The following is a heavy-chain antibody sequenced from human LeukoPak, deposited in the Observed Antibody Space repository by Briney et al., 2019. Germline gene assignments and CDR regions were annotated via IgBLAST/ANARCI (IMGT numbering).Heavy chain of an antibody. Sequence: SETLSLTCTVSGVSISSYYWSWIRQPPGKGLEWIGYIYYSGSTNYNPSLKSRVTISVDTSKNQFSLKLSSVTAADTAVYYCARQGGGSWYFDLWGRGTLVTVSS. CDR1: GVSISSYY. CDR3: ARQGGGSWYFDL. CDR2: IYYSGST. J-gene: IGHJ2*01. V-gene: IGHV4-59*08. D-gene: IGHD6-25*01.